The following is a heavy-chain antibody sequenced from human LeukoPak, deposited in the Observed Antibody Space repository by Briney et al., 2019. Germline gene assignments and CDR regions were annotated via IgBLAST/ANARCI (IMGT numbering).Heavy chain of an antibody. Sequence: GGSLRLSCAASGFTFSSYGMHWVRQAPGKGLEWVAVIWYDGSNKYYADSVKGRFTISRDNSKNTLYLQMSSLRAEDTAVYYCAKEGYYYDSSGYFHNVYYYGMDVWGQGTTVTVSS. J-gene: IGHJ6*02. CDR3: AKEGYYYDSSGYFHNVYYYGMDV. V-gene: IGHV3-33*06. CDR2: IWYDGSNK. D-gene: IGHD3-22*01. CDR1: GFTFSSYG.